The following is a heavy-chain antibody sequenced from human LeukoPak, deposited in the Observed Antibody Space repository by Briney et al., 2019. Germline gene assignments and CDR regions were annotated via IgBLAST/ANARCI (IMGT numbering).Heavy chain of an antibody. Sequence: GGSLRLSCAASGFTFSSYAMHWVRQAPGKGLEWVAVISYDGSNKYYADSVKGRFTISRDNSKNTLYLQMNSLRAEDTAVYYCARDFDYWGQGTLDTVSS. CDR3: ARDFDY. CDR2: ISYDGSNK. V-gene: IGHV3-30-3*01. CDR1: GFTFSSYA. J-gene: IGHJ4*02.